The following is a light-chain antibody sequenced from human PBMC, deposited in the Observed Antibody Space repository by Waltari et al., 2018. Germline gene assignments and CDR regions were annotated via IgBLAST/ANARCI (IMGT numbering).Light chain of an antibody. CDR2: DAS. J-gene: IGKJ1*01. Sequence: EIVLTQSPATLSLSPGERATLSCRASQSVSNLLGWYQRKPGQAPRLLIYDASNRATGIPARFSGSGSGTDFTLTISSLEPEDFAIYYCQHRRNWPWTFGQGTRVEIK. CDR3: QHRRNWPWT. CDR1: QSVSNL. V-gene: IGKV3-11*01.